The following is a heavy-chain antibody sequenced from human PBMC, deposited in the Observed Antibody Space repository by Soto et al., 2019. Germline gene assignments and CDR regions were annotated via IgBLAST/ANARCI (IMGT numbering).Heavy chain of an antibody. J-gene: IGHJ4*02. CDR3: ASSLLTPFDY. CDR1: GVTFISYW. Sequence: GGSLRLSCAASGVTFISYWMHWVRQAPGKGLVWVSRINSDGSSTSFADSVKGRFTISRDNAKNTLYLQMNSLRAEDTAAYYCASSLLTPFDYWGQGTLVTVSS. D-gene: IGHD7-27*01. V-gene: IGHV3-74*01. CDR2: INSDGSST.